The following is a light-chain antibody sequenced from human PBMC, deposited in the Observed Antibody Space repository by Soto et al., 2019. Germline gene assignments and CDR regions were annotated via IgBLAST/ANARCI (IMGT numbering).Light chain of an antibody. Sequence: QSALTQPASVSGSPGQSITISCTGTSSDVGGYNYVSWYQQYPGKAPKLMIYEVRNRPSGVSNRFSGSKSGNTASLTISGLQAEDEADYYCSSYTSSSTPVVFGGGTQLTVL. CDR2: EVR. CDR3: SSYTSSSTPVV. CDR1: SSDVGGYNY. V-gene: IGLV2-14*01. J-gene: IGLJ2*01.